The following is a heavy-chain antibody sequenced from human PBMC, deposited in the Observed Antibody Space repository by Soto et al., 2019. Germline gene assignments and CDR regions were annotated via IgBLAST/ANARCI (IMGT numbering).Heavy chain of an antibody. J-gene: IGHJ3*02. V-gene: IGHV3-23*01. CDR1: GFTFSSYA. CDR3: AKVPPYDFWSGYYFSAFDI. Sequence: GGSLRLSCAASGFTFSSYAMSWVRQAPGKGLEWVSAISGSGGSTYYADSVKGRFTISRDNSKNTLYLQMNSLRAEDTAVYYCAKVPPYDFWSGYYFSAFDIWGQGTMVTVSS. CDR2: ISGSGGST. D-gene: IGHD3-3*01.